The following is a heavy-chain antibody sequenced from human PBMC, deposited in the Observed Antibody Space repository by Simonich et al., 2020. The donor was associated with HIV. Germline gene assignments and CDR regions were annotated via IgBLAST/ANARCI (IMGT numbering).Heavy chain of an antibody. CDR1: GFTFDDYA. Sequence: EVQLVESGGGLVQPGRSLRLSCAASGFTFDDYAMHWVREAPGKGLGGVSGISWNSVSIGYADSVKGRFTISRDNAKNSLYLQMNSLRAEDTALYYCAKDKGAYYGSGSPVYWGQGTLVTVSS. CDR3: AKDKGAYYGSGSPVY. CDR2: ISWNSVSI. D-gene: IGHD3-10*01. V-gene: IGHV3-9*01. J-gene: IGHJ4*02.